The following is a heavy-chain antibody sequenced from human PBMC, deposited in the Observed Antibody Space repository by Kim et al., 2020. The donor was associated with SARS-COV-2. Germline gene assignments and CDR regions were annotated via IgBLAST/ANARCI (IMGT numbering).Heavy chain of an antibody. Sequence: GGSLRLSCAASGFTFSSYWMSWVRQAPGKGLEWVANIKQDGREKYYVDSVKGRFTISRDNAKNSLYLQMNSLRAEDTAVYYCARDPYQWLVDYWGQGTLVTVSS. V-gene: IGHV3-7*03. CDR1: GFTFSSYW. D-gene: IGHD6-19*01. CDR3: ARDPYQWLVDY. J-gene: IGHJ4*02. CDR2: IKQDGREK.